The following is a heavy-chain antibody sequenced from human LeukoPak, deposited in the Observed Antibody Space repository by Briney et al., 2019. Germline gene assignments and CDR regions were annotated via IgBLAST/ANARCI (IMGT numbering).Heavy chain of an antibody. Sequence: GGSLRLSCAASGFTFSSYGMHWVRQAPGKGLEWVAIIWYDGSNKYYADSVKGRFTISRDNSKNTLYLQMNSLRAEDTAVYYCARDGGRGWDFDYWGQGTLVSVSS. D-gene: IGHD2-15*01. V-gene: IGHV3-33*01. CDR1: GFTFSSYG. J-gene: IGHJ4*02. CDR3: ARDGGRGWDFDY. CDR2: IWYDGSNK.